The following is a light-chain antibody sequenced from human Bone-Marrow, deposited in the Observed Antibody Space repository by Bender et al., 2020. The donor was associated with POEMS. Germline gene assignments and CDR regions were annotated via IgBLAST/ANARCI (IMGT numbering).Light chain of an antibody. V-gene: IGLV2-14*03. CDR3: SSYTTTNTWV. CDR2: DVA. J-gene: IGLJ3*02. Sequence: QSVVTQPPSLSEAPRQRVTISCTGTSSDVGAYNFVSWYQHHPGKVPKLIIYDVAYRPSGVSNRFSGSKSGDTASLTISNLQAEDESYYYCSSYTTTNTWVFGGGTKLTVL. CDR1: SSDVGAYNF.